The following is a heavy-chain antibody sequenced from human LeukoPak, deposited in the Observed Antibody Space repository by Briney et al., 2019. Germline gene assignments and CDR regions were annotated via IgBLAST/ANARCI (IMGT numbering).Heavy chain of an antibody. V-gene: IGHV3-20*04. Sequence: GGSLRLSCAASGFTFDDYGMSWVRQAPGKGLEWGSGINCNGGSTGYADPVKGRFTISRDNAKNSLYLQMNSLRAEDTALYYCARDFLPLVDDAFDIWGQGTMVTVSS. J-gene: IGHJ3*02. CDR1: GFTFDDYG. D-gene: IGHD2-15*01. CDR2: INCNGGST. CDR3: ARDFLPLVDDAFDI.